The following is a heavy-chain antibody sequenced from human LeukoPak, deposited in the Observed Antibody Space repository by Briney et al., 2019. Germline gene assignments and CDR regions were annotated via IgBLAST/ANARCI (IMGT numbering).Heavy chain of an antibody. CDR3: ARIYPRIAAQNWFDP. Sequence: GESLKISCKGSGYRFTSYWIGWVRQMPGKGLEWRGIIYPGDSDTRYSPSFQGQVTISADKSISTAYLQWSRLKASDTAMYYCARIYPRIAAQNWFDPWGQGTLVTVSS. V-gene: IGHV5-51*01. CDR2: IYPGDSDT. D-gene: IGHD6-13*01. J-gene: IGHJ5*02. CDR1: GYRFTSYW.